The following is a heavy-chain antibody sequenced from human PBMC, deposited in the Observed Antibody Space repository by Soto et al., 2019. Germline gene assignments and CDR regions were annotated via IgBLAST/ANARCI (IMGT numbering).Heavy chain of an antibody. CDR1: GFTFSSYA. J-gene: IGHJ4*02. CDR3: AKDILWYYDSSGYSNY. Sequence: GGSLRLSCSASGFTFSSYAMHWVRQAPGKGLEWVSAISGSGGSTYYADSVKGRFTISRDNSKNTLYLQMNSLRAEDTAVYYCAKDILWYYDSSGYSNYWGQGTLVTVSS. CDR2: ISGSGGST. D-gene: IGHD3-22*01. V-gene: IGHV3-23*01.